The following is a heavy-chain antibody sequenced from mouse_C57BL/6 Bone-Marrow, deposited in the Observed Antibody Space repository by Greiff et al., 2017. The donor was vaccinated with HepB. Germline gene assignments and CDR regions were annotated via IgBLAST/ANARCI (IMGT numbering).Heavy chain of an antibody. Sequence: QVQLQQSGPELVKPGASVKISCKASGYAFSSSWMNWVKQRPGKGLEWIGRIYPGDGDTNYNGKFKGKATLTADKSSSTAYMQLSSLTSEDSAVYFCASSPYYYPTGYFDYWGQGTTL. CDR1: GYAFSSSW. J-gene: IGHJ2*01. CDR2: IYPGDGDT. D-gene: IGHD1-1*01. V-gene: IGHV1-82*01. CDR3: ASSPYYYPTGYFDY.